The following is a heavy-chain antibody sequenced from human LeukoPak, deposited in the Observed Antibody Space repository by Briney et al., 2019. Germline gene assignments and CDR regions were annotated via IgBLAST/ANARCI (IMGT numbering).Heavy chain of an antibody. CDR2: IYYSGST. CDR3: ARLRDSNPHFDY. V-gene: IGHV4-59*08. Sequence: SETLSLTCTVSGGSISSYYWSWIRQPPGKGLEWIGYIYYSGSTNCNPSLKSRVTISVDTSKNQFSLKLSSVTAADTAVYYCARLRDSNPHFDYWGQGTLVTVSS. CDR1: GGSISSYY. J-gene: IGHJ4*02. D-gene: IGHD4-11*01.